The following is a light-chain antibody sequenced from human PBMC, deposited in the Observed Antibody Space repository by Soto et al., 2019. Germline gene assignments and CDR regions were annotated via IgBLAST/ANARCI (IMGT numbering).Light chain of an antibody. CDR3: ILYFGGVQM. V-gene: IGLV7-43*01. Sequence: QSVVTQEPSLTVSPGGAVTLTCGSNTGPVTTSNYPNWIQQKPRQSPRTLTYSTSNTLPWTPARFSGSVVGGKAVLRVSAVRPEDEADYYCILYFGGVQMFGGGAKLTVL. CDR1: TGPVTTSNY. CDR2: STS. J-gene: IGLJ3*02.